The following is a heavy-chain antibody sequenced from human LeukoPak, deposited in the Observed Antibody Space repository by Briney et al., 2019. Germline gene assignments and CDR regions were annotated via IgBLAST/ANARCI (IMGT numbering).Heavy chain of an antibody. CDR3: ARVDRFGELLWRQIWFDP. CDR1: GYTFTSYG. CDR2: ISAYNGNT. J-gene: IGHJ5*02. D-gene: IGHD3-10*01. Sequence: ASVKVSCKASGYTFTSYGISWVRQAPGQGLEWMGWISAYNGNTNYAQKLQGRVTMTTDTSTSTAYMELRSLRSDDTAVYYCARVDRFGELLWRQIWFDPWGQGTLVTVSS. V-gene: IGHV1-18*01.